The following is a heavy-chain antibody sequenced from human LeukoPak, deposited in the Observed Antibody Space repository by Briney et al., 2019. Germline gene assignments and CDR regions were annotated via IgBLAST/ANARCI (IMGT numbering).Heavy chain of an antibody. CDR2: ISYDGSNK. D-gene: IGHD3-22*01. J-gene: IGHJ3*02. V-gene: IGHV3-30-3*01. CDR3: ARDLPLVVITRGDAFDI. Sequence: GGSLRLSCAASGFTFSSYAMHWVRQAPGKGLEWVAVISYDGSNKYYADSVKGRFTISRDNSKNTLYLQMNSLRAEDTAVYYCARDLPLVVITRGDAFDIWGQGTMVTVSS. CDR1: GFTFSSYA.